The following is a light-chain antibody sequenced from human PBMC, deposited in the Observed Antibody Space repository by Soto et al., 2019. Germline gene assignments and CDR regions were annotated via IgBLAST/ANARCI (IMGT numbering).Light chain of an antibody. CDR3: QNFDSAPQT. V-gene: IGKV1-27*01. Sequence: DIHMTQSPSSLSSSVGDRVTITCRASQGIRHYLAWYQQKPGKVPKLLIYEASNLQSGVPSRFRGGGSGTEFTLTISSLQPEDVATYYCQNFDSAPQTFGHGTKVEIK. CDR2: EAS. CDR1: QGIRHY. J-gene: IGKJ1*01.